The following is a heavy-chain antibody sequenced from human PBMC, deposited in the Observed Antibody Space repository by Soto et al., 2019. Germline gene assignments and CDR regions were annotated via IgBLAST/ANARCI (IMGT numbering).Heavy chain of an antibody. CDR2: FDPEDGET. D-gene: IGHD3-22*01. V-gene: IGHV1-24*01. CDR3: ATSSGIYSRYYYNWFDP. J-gene: IGHJ5*02. CDR1: GYTLTELS. Sequence: GASVKVSCKVSGYTLTELSMHWVRQAPGKGLEWMGGFDPEDGETIYAQKFQGRVTMTEDTSTDTAYMELSSLRSEDTAVYYCATSSGIYSRYYYNWFDPWGQGTLVTVSS.